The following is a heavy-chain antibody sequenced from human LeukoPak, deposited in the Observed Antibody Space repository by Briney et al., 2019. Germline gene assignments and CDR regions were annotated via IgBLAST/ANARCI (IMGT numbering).Heavy chain of an antibody. CDR2: ISAYNGNT. J-gene: IGHJ6*02. Sequence: ASVKVSCKASGYTFTSYGISWVRQAPGQGLEWMGWISAYNGNTNYAQKLQGRVTMTTDTSTSTAYTELRSLRSDDTAVYYCARLPYCSGGSCTRGYYYYGMDVWGQGTTVTVSS. V-gene: IGHV1-18*01. D-gene: IGHD2-15*01. CDR3: ARLPYCSGGSCTRGYYYYGMDV. CDR1: GYTFTSYG.